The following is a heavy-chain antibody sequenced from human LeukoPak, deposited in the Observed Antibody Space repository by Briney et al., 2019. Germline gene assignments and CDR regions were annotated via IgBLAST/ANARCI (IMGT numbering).Heavy chain of an antibody. D-gene: IGHD6-13*01. CDR2: IYYSGST. CDR1: GGSISSYY. J-gene: IGHJ4*02. Sequence: PSETLSLTCTVSGGSISSYYWSWIRQPPGKGLEWIGYIYYSGSTNYNPSLKSRVTISVDTSKNQFSLKLSSVAAADTAVYYCARRTSAAGTGWSQGTLVTVSS. V-gene: IGHV4-59*01. CDR3: ARRTSAAGTG.